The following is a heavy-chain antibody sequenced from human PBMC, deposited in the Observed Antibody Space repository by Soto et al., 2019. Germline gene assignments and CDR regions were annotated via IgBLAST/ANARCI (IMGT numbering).Heavy chain of an antibody. Sequence: ASVKVSCKASGYTFTCYYMHWVRQAPGQGLEWMGWINPNSGGTNYAQKFQGWVTMTRDTCISTAYMELSRLRSDDTAVYYCARASMIVVSSFDYWGQGTLVTVSS. CDR2: INPNSGGT. CDR3: ARASMIVVSSFDY. J-gene: IGHJ4*02. D-gene: IGHD3-22*01. V-gene: IGHV1-2*04. CDR1: GYTFTCYY.